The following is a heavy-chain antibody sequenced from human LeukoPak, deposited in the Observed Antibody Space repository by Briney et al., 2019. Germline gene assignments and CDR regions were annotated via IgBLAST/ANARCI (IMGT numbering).Heavy chain of an antibody. D-gene: IGHD2-2*03. J-gene: IGHJ5*02. CDR1: GFTFSNYW. Sequence: GGSLRLSCAASGFTFSNYWMHWVRQAPGKGLVWVSRINGDGSTTSYADSVKGRFTISRDNAKNTLYLQMNNLRVKDTAIYYCARPLIGFFPWGQGTLVTVSS. CDR3: ARPLIGFFP. CDR2: INGDGSTT. V-gene: IGHV3-74*01.